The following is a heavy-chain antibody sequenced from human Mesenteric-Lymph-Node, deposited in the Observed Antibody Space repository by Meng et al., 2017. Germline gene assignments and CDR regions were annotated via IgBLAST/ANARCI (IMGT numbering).Heavy chain of an antibody. Sequence: ASVKVSCKASGYTFTSYAMNWVRQAPGQGLEWMGWINTNTGNPTYAQGFTGRFVFSLDTSVSTAYLQISSLKAEDTAVYYCARDDYYGSGSYFPPPYYYYGMDVWGQGTTVTVSS. CDR2: INTNTGNP. CDR3: ARDDYYGSGSYFPPPYYYYGMDV. CDR1: GYTFTSYA. V-gene: IGHV7-4-1*02. J-gene: IGHJ6*02. D-gene: IGHD3-10*01.